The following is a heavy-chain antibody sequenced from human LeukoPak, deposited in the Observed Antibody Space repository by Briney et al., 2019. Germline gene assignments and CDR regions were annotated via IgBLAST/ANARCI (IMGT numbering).Heavy chain of an antibody. CDR2: INHSEST. CDR3: ARVPYDSSGYYVENYYYYGMDV. Sequence: PSETLSLTCTVSGGSISSSSCYWGWIRQPPGKGLEWIGEINHSESTNYNPSLKSRVTISVDTSKNQFSLKLSSVTAADTAVYYCARVPYDSSGYYVENYYYYGMDVWGQGTTVTVSS. J-gene: IGHJ6*02. CDR1: GGSISSSSCY. V-gene: IGHV4-39*07. D-gene: IGHD3-22*01.